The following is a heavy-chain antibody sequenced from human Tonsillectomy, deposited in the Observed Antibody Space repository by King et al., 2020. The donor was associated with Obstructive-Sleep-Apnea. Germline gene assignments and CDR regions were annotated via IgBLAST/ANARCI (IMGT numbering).Heavy chain of an antibody. V-gene: IGHV5-51*01. D-gene: IGHD2-8*01. J-gene: IGHJ2*01. CDR2: IYPGDSVP. CDR3: ARRKWAWFFDI. CDR1: GYSFTTYW. Sequence: QLVQSGAEVKKPGESLKISCKVSGYSFTTYWICWVRQMPGKVLAWRGSIYPGDSVPRYSPSCQGQVTISADKSISTAYLQWSSLKASDNAIYYCARRKWAWFFDIWGRGTLVTVSS.